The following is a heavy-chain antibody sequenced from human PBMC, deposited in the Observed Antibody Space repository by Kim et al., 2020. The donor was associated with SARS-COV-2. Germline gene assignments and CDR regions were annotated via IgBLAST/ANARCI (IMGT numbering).Heavy chain of an antibody. D-gene: IGHD2-2*01. CDR1: GFPFSSYT. CDR2: ISSSSGYI. V-gene: IGHV3-21*01. J-gene: IGHJ6*04. CDR3: ARDPSTSSLGCCSSTNCYVV. Sequence: GGSLRLSCAASGFPFSSYTMKWVRQAPGKGLEWVSSISSSSGYIYYADSVKGRFTISRDNARNSLYLQMNSLRAEDTAVYYCARDPSTSSLGCCSSTNCYVVWGKGTTLTVSS.